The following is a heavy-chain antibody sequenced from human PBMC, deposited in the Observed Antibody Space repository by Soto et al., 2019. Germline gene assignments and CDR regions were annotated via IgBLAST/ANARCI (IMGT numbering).Heavy chain of an antibody. J-gene: IGHJ4*02. CDR2: IYYSGST. CDR1: GGSISSGGYY. CDR3: ARDLVAARYFDY. Sequence: PSETLSLTCTVSGGSISSGGYYWSWIRQHPGKGLEWIGYIYYSGSTYYNPSLKSRVTISVDTSKNQFSLKLSSVTAADTAVYYCARDLVAARYFDYWGQGTLVTVSS. V-gene: IGHV4-31*03. D-gene: IGHD6-6*01.